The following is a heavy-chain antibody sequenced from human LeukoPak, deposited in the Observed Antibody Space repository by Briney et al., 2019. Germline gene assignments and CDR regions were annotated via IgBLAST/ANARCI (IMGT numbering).Heavy chain of an antibody. J-gene: IGHJ4*02. CDR3: VKDLGQQWLVSYFDY. CDR1: GFTFSSYA. D-gene: IGHD6-19*01. V-gene: IGHV3-64D*06. CDR2: ISSNGGST. Sequence: PGGSLRLSCLASGFTFSSYAMHWVRQTPGKGLEYVSAISSNGGSTYYADSVKGRFTISRDNSKNTLYLQMSSLRAEDTAVYYCVKDLGQQWLVSYFDYWGQGTLVTVSS.